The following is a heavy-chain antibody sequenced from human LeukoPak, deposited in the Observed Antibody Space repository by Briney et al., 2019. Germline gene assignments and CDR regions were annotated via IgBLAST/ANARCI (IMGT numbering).Heavy chain of an antibody. J-gene: IGHJ3*02. CDR1: GFTFDDYG. CDR2: INWNGGST. V-gene: IGHV3-20*04. CDR3: ARVRVVWDVDDAFDI. D-gene: IGHD1-26*01. Sequence: GGSLRLSCAASGFTFDDYGMNWVRQGRGKGLECVSGINWNGGSTVYADSVKGRFTISRDNANTSLYLQMNSLRAEDTALYYCARVRVVWDVDDAFDIWGQGTTVTVSS.